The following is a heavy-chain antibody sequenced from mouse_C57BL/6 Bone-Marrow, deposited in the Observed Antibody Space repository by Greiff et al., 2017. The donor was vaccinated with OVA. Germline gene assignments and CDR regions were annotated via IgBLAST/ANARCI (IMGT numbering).Heavy chain of an antibody. Sequence: NCTVSGFSLTSYGVHWVRQPPGKGLEWLGVIWSGGSTDYNAAFISRLSISKDNSKSQVFFKMNSLQADDTAIYYCARARWLRFAYWGQGTLVTVSA. J-gene: IGHJ3*01. V-gene: IGHV2-4*01. CDR1: GFSLTSYG. CDR2: IWSGGST. D-gene: IGHD2-3*01. CDR3: ARARWLRFAY.